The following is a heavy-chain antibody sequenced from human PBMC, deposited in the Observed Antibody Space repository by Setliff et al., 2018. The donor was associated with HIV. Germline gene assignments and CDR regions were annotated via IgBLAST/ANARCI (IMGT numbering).Heavy chain of an antibody. CDR3: ARVPILRYASPVDM. J-gene: IGHJ4*02. Sequence: ASVKVSCKASGYTFTSYYIHWVRQAPGQGLEWMGEINPSGGSTSYSEKFRGRATMTRDTSRSTVYMELSSLRFDGTAVYYCARVPILRYASPVDMWGQGTLGTVSS. CDR1: GYTFTSYY. D-gene: IGHD3-9*01. CDR2: INPSGGST. V-gene: IGHV1-46*01.